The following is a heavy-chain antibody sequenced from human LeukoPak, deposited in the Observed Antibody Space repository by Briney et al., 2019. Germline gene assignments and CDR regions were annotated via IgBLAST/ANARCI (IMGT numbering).Heavy chain of an antibody. CDR1: GGSISSSNW. Sequence: SGTLSLTCAVSGGSISSSNWWSWVRQPPGKGLKWIGEIYHSGSTNYNPSLKSRVTISVDKSKNQFSLNLTSVTAADTAIYYCARVCLAARCLDYWGQGTLVTVSS. D-gene: IGHD6-6*01. CDR2: IYHSGST. V-gene: IGHV4-4*02. J-gene: IGHJ4*02. CDR3: ARVCLAARCLDY.